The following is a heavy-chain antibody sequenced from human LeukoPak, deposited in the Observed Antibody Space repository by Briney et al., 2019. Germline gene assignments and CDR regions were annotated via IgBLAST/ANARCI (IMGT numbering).Heavy chain of an antibody. V-gene: IGHV3-23*01. Sequence: GGSLRLSCAASGFTFSSYAMSWVRQAPGKGLEWVSAISGSGGSTYYADSVKGRFTISRDNSKNTLYLQMNSLRAEDTAVYYCARDYLMITFGGVIESFGYWGQGTLVTVSS. CDR3: ARDYLMITFGGVIESFGY. D-gene: IGHD3-16*02. J-gene: IGHJ4*02. CDR2: ISGSGGST. CDR1: GFTFSSYA.